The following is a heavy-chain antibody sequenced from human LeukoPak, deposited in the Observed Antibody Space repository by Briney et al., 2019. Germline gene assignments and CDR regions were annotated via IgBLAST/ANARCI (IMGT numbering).Heavy chain of an antibody. CDR2: ITHSGGT. V-gene: IGHV4-34*01. CDR1: GGSFSGHY. Sequence: SETLSLTCTVYGGSFSGHYWSWVRQPPGKGLEWIGEITHSGGTNYNPSLKSRVTISVDTSKNQLSLRLSSVTVADTAVYYCAREAAAAGYYYYYMDVWGKGTTVTVSS. CDR3: AREAAAAGYYYYYMDV. J-gene: IGHJ6*03. D-gene: IGHD6-13*01.